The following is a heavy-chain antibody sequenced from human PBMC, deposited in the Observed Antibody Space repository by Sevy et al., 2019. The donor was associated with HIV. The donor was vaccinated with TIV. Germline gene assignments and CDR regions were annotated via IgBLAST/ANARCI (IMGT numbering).Heavy chain of an antibody. CDR3: ARGGETPRGFDP. J-gene: IGHJ5*02. CDR1: GGSIISVNW. V-gene: IGHV4-4*02. CDR2: IYHSGST. D-gene: IGHD3-16*01. Sequence: SETLSLTCAVSGGSIISVNWWHWVRQSPGKGLEWIGEIYHSGSTNYNPSLKSRVTISVDNSKNQFSPNLYSVTAADTAVYYCARGGETPRGFDPWGQGSLVTVSS.